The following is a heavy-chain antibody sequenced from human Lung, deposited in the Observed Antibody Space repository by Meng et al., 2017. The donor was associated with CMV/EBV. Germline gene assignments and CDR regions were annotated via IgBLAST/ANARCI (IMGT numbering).Heavy chain of an antibody. Sequence: SQTXXLTCAVYGGSFSGSYWHWIRQPPGMGLEWIGEIDGTGRTKYSPSLNSRVTILLDTSKKQFSLELSSVTAADTAVYYCARLTGTVYVHWFDPLGQGTLVTVSS. CDR2: IDGTGRT. CDR1: GGSFSGSY. V-gene: IGHV4-34*01. CDR3: ARLTGTVYVHWFDP. D-gene: IGHD1-7*01. J-gene: IGHJ5*02.